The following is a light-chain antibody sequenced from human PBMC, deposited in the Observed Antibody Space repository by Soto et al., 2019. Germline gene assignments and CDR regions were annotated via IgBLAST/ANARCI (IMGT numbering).Light chain of an antibody. J-gene: IGLJ1*01. CDR3: SSYTSSFYV. V-gene: IGLV2-14*01. Sequence: QSALTQPASVSGSPGQSITISCTGTSSDVGGYNYVSWYQQHPGKAPKLMIYEVSNRPSGVSNRFSGSKSGNTASLTISGLHAEDEADYYCSSYTSSFYVFGTGSKVTGL. CDR2: EVS. CDR1: SSDVGGYNY.